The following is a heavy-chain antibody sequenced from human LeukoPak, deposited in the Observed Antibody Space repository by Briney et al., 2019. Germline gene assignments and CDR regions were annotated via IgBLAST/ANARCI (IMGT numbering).Heavy chain of an antibody. CDR1: GGSFSGYY. J-gene: IGHJ4*02. CDR3: ARSTGYSSSWSRGGRANGY. Sequence: PSETLSLTCAVYGGSFSGYYWSWIRQPPGKGLEWIGEINHSGSTNYNPSLKSRVTISVDTSKNQFSLKLSSVTAPDTAVYYCARSTGYSSSWSRGGRANGYWGQGTLVTVSS. V-gene: IGHV4-34*01. D-gene: IGHD6-13*01. CDR2: INHSGST.